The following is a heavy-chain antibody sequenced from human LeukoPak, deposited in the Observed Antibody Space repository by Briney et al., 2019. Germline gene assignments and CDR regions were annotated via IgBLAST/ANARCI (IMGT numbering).Heavy chain of an antibody. V-gene: IGHV4-59*01. Sequence: SETLSLSCTVSGGSISSYYWSWIRQPPGKGLEWIGYIYYSGSTNYNPSLKSRVTISVDTSKNQFSLKLSSVTAADTAVYYCARAPGFYDFWSGPRHYYMDVWGKGTTVTVSS. J-gene: IGHJ6*03. CDR1: GGSISSYY. D-gene: IGHD3-3*01. CDR3: ARAPGFYDFWSGPRHYYMDV. CDR2: IYYSGST.